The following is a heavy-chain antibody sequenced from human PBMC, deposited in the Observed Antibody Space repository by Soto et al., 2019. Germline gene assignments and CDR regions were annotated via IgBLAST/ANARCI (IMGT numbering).Heavy chain of an antibody. V-gene: IGHV1-18*01. J-gene: IGHJ3*02. CDR2: ISAYNGNT. CDR1: GYTFISFG. D-gene: IGHD3-16*02. Sequence: QVQLVQSGAEVKKPGASVKVSCKASGYTFISFGISWVRQAPGQGLEWMGWISAYNGNTNYAHKLQGRVTMTTDTSTSTAYMELRSLRSDDTAVYYCARDLDDYVWGSYPSPDAFDIWGQGTMVTVSS. CDR3: ARDLDDYVWGSYPSPDAFDI.